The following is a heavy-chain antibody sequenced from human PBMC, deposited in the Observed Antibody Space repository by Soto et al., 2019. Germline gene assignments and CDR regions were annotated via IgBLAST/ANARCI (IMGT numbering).Heavy chain of an antibody. J-gene: IGHJ3*02. D-gene: IGHD4-4*01. V-gene: IGHV6-1*01. CDR2: TYYRSKWYS. CDR3: ARVSKVQSASKGGFDI. CDR1: GDSVSSNSAG. Sequence: QVQLHQSSPGLVKPSQTLSLTCAISGDSVSSNSAGWNWIRQSPSRGLEWLGRTYYRSKWYSDYAVSVKSRITISADTSKNQFSLQLNSVTPEDTAVYFCARVSKVQSASKGGFDIWGQGTMVTVSS.